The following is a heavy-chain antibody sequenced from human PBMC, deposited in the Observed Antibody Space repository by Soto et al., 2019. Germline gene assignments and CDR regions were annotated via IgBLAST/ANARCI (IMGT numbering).Heavy chain of an antibody. J-gene: IGHJ4*02. CDR1: GGSISSGDYY. D-gene: IGHD2-21*02. Sequence: PSETLSLTCTVSGGSISSGDYYWSWIRQPPGKGLEWIGYIYYSGSTYYNPSLKSRVTISVDTSKNQFSLKLSSVTAADTAVYYCARAPILGSDCYFDYWGRGTLVTVSS. CDR2: IYYSGST. V-gene: IGHV4-30-4*01. CDR3: ARAPILGSDCYFDY.